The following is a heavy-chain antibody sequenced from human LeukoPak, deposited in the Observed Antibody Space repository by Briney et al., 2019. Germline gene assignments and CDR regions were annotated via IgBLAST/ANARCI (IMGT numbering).Heavy chain of an antibody. D-gene: IGHD1-26*01. CDR3: ARANGGSPKGLPFDY. CDR1: GFTFSSYA. J-gene: IGHJ4*02. Sequence: QSGGSLRLSCAASGFTFSSYAMHWVRQAPGKGLEWVAVIWYDGSNKYYADSVKGRFTISRDNSKNTLYLQMNSLRAEDTAVYYCARANGGSPKGLPFDYWGQGTLVTVSS. CDR2: IWYDGSNK. V-gene: IGHV3-33*08.